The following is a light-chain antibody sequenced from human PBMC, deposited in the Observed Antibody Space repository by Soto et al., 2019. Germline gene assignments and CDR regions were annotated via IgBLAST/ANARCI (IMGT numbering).Light chain of an antibody. Sequence: EIVLTQSPGTLSLSPGERATLSCRASQSVRSSYLAWYQQKPGQAPRLLIYGASSRATGIPDRFSGSGSGTDFTLTTSRLEFEDFAVYYCQQYGSSPGTLGQGTKLEIK. CDR2: GAS. CDR1: QSVRSSY. CDR3: QQYGSSPGT. V-gene: IGKV3-20*01. J-gene: IGKJ2*01.